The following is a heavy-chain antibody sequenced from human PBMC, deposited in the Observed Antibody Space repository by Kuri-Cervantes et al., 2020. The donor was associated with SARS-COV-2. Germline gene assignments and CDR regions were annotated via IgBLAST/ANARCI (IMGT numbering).Heavy chain of an antibody. V-gene: IGHV3-43*01. Sequence: GGSLRLSCAASGSTFDVYTMHGVRQPPGKGLEWVSLISWDGGSTYYADSVKGRFTISRDNSKTSLYLQMNSLRAEDTALYYCAKEYHRFGGSGSYGTRIRNDAFDIWGQGTMVTVSS. D-gene: IGHD3-10*01. CDR2: ISWDGGST. CDR3: AKEYHRFGGSGSYGTRIRNDAFDI. CDR1: GSTFDVYT. J-gene: IGHJ3*02.